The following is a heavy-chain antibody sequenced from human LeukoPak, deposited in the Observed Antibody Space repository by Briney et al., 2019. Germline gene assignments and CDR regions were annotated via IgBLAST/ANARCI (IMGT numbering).Heavy chain of an antibody. CDR3: ARDRSGGNYATFEY. CDR1: GFTFSNYA. D-gene: IGHD1-26*01. Sequence: GGSLRLSCAASGFTFSNYAISWVRQAPGKGLEWVLAISAAGGSTYYADPVKGRFTFSRDNAKNTLYVQMNSLRAEDTAVYYCARDRSGGNYATFEYWGQGTLVTVSS. V-gene: IGHV3-23*01. J-gene: IGHJ4*02. CDR2: ISAAGGST.